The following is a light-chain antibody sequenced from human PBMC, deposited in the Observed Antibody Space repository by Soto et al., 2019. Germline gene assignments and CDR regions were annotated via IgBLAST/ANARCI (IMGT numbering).Light chain of an antibody. Sequence: EIVLTQSPGTLSLSPGGRATLSCRASQSVTNNYLAWYQQKTGQTPRLIVYLASSRAPGIPDRFSGSGSGTHFTLTIRRVEPEDFAVYYCQQYGSSPWTFGQGTKVEIK. CDR1: QSVTNNY. CDR3: QQYGSSPWT. J-gene: IGKJ1*01. V-gene: IGKV3-20*01. CDR2: LAS.